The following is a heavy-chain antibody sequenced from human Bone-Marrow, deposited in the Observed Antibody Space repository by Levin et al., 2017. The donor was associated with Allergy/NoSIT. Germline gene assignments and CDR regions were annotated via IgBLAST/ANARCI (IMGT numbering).Heavy chain of an antibody. CDR2: IYYIGST. CDR1: GGPISNSY. J-gene: IGHJ4*02. CDR3: ARHEQQLCFDY. D-gene: IGHD6-13*01. Sequence: SQTLSLTCNVSGGPISNSYWSWIRQSPGKGLEWIGYIYYIGSTNYNPSLKSRVTISVDTSQNQFSLKLSSVTAADTAVYYCARHEQQLCFDYWGQGILVTVSS. V-gene: IGHV4-59*08.